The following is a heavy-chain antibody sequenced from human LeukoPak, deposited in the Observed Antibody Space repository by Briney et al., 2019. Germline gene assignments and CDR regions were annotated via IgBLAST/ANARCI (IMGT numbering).Heavy chain of an antibody. Sequence: ASVKVSCKASVYTFTGYYIDWVRQAPGQGLEWMGWINPNSGGTNYAQKFQGRVTMTRDTSISTAYMELSRLRSDDTAVYYCASDLENDCYVRGNYAGAYFNFGGRGTLVTVSS. CDR2: INPNSGGT. D-gene: IGHD3-16*01. CDR1: VYTFTGYY. V-gene: IGHV1-2*02. J-gene: IGHJ4*02. CDR3: ASDLENDCYVRGNYAGAYFNF.